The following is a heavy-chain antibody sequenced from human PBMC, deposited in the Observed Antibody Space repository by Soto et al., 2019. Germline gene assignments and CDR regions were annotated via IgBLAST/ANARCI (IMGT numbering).Heavy chain of an antibody. Sequence: HVQLQESGPGLVKPSETLSLTCAVSGASISTIDWWTWVRQPPGKGLEWIGDIHQTVSPTNYSPSPQSPITVSIETSEKPLYLRLTSVTAADRAVYKCVTRDCTNHVCPFTWGQGTLVSVSS. J-gene: IGHJ4*02. CDR1: GASISTIDW. CDR3: VTRDCTNHVCPFT. V-gene: IGHV4-4*02. D-gene: IGHD2-8*01. CDR2: IHQTVSPT.